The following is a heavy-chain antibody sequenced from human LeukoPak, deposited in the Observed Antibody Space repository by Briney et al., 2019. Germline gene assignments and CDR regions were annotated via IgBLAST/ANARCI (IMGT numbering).Heavy chain of an antibody. D-gene: IGHD3-10*01. CDR3: ARGVGIWFGELSSHFDY. CDR2: INHSGST. V-gene: IGHV4-34*01. CDR1: GGSFSGYY. J-gene: IGHJ4*02. Sequence: SETPSLTCAVYGGSFSGYYWSWIRQPPGKGLEWIGEINHSGSTNYNPSLKSRVTISVDTSKNQFSLKLSSVTAADTAVYYCARGVGIWFGELSSHFDYWGQGTLVTVSS.